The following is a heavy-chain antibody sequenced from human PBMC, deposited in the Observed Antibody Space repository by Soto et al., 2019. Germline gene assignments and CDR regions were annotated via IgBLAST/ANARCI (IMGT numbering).Heavy chain of an antibody. D-gene: IGHD1-1*01. V-gene: IGHV3-23*01. CDR3: AKGDWNDVDDY. CDR2: ISGSGGST. Sequence: GGSLRLSCAASGFTVNSNRMSWVRQAPGKGLEWVSAISGSGGSTYYADSVKGRFTISRDNSKNTLYLQMNSLRAEDTAVYYCAKGDWNDVDDYWGQGTLVTVSS. CDR1: GFTVNSNR. J-gene: IGHJ4*02.